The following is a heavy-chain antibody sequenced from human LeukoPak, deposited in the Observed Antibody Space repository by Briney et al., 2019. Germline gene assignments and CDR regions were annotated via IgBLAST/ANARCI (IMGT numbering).Heavy chain of an antibody. CDR3: ARMEANFDWLLEVAFDI. Sequence: PSETLSLTCTVSGGSISSYYWSWIRQPPGKGLEWIGYIYYSGSTNYNPSLKSRVTISVDTSKNQFSLKLSSVTAADTAVYYCARMEANFDWLLEVAFDIWGQGTMVTVSS. D-gene: IGHD3-9*01. CDR1: GGSISSYY. V-gene: IGHV4-59*01. J-gene: IGHJ3*02. CDR2: IYYSGST.